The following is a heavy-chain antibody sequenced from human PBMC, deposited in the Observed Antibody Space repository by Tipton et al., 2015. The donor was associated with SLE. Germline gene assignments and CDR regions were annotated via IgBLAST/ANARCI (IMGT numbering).Heavy chain of an antibody. CDR3: ARDPKGWFDP. CDR1: GGSISSSSYY. Sequence: TLSLTCTVSGGSISSSSYYWGWIRQPPGKGLEWIGYIYYSGSTNYNPSLKSRVTISVDTSKNQFSLKLSSVTAADTAVYYCARDPKGWFDPWGQGTLVTVSS. J-gene: IGHJ5*02. CDR2: IYYSGST. V-gene: IGHV4-61*01.